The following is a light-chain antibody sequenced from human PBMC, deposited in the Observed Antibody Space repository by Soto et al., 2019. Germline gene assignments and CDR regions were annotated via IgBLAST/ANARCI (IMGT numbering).Light chain of an antibody. Sequence: QSALTQPASVSGSPGQSITISCTGTSSDVGAYNYVSWYQQHLGKAPKLMIYDVYNRPSGISNRFSGSKSGNTASLTIFGIQPEDEADYYCSSFTSSSTYVFGPGTKLTVL. J-gene: IGLJ1*01. CDR2: DVY. CDR1: SSDVGAYNY. CDR3: SSFTSSSTYV. V-gene: IGLV2-14*01.